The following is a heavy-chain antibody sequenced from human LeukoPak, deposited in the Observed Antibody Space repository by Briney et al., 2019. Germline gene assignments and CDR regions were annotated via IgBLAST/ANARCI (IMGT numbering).Heavy chain of an antibody. CDR1: GFTFSSYA. V-gene: IGHV3-23*01. CDR3: AKDSLAGIVVVPAAVDFDY. J-gene: IGHJ4*02. D-gene: IGHD2-2*01. CDR2: ISGSGGRK. Sequence: PGGSLRLSCAASGFTFSSYAMSWVRQAPGKGLEWVSAISGSGGRKYYTDSVKGRFTISRDNSKNTLYLQMNSLRAEDTAVYYGAKDSLAGIVVVPAAVDFDYWGQGTLVTVSS.